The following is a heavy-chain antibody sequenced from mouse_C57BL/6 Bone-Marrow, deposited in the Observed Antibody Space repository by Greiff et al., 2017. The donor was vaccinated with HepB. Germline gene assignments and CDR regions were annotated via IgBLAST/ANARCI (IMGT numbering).Heavy chain of an antibody. J-gene: IGHJ3*01. CDR1: GFSFTSYG. D-gene: IGHD2-4*01. Sequence: QVQLKQSGPGLVQPSQSLSITCTASGFSFTSYGVHWVRQPPGKGLEWLGVIWSGGSTDYNAAFISRLSISKDNSKSQVFFKMNSLQADDTAIYYCAKSIYYDYSWFAYWGQGTLVTVSA. V-gene: IGHV2-4*01. CDR2: IWSGGST. CDR3: AKSIYYDYSWFAY.